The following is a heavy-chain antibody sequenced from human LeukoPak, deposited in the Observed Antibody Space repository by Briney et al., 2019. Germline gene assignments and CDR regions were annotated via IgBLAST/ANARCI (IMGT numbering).Heavy chain of an antibody. CDR1: GFTFSSYW. V-gene: IGHV3-74*01. CDR3: ARIPYCSSTNCYPSDY. D-gene: IGHD2-2*01. CDR2: INSDRSST. J-gene: IGHJ4*02. Sequence: GGSLRLSCAASGFTFSSYWMHWVRQAPGKGLVWVSRINSDRSSTSYADSVKGRFTISRDNAKNTLYLQMNSLRAEDTAVYYCARIPYCSSTNCYPSDYWGQGTLVTVSS.